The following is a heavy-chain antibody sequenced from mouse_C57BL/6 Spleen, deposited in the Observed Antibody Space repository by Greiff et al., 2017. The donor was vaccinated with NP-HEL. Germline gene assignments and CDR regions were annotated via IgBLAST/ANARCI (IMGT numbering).Heavy chain of an antibody. J-gene: IGHJ2*01. V-gene: IGHV1-53*01. Sequence: QVHVKQSGTELVKPGASVKLSCKASGYTFTSYWMHWVKQRPGQGLEWIGNINPSNGGTNYNEKFKSKATLTVDKSSSTAYMQLSSLTSEDSAVYYCARGTTVVDGDYWGQGTTLTVSS. CDR1: GYTFTSYW. CDR3: ARGTTVVDGDY. CDR2: INPSNGGT. D-gene: IGHD1-1*01.